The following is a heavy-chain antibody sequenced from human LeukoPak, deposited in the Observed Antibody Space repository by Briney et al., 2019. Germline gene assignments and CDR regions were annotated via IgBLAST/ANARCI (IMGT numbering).Heavy chain of an antibody. V-gene: IGHV3-48*02. D-gene: IGHD3-10*01. J-gene: IGHJ4*02. Sequence: AGGSLRLSCTASGFTFSSYGMNGGRQAPGKGLKWVSYISSSSSAINYADSVKGRFTISRDNAKNSLFLQMNSLRDEDTAMYYCARGGGARPDYWGQGTLVTVSS. CDR2: ISSSSSAI. CDR1: GFTFSSYG. CDR3: ARGGGARPDY.